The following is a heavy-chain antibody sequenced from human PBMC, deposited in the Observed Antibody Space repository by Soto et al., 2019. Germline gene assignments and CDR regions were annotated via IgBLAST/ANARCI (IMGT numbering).Heavy chain of an antibody. V-gene: IGHV5-10-1*01. CDR2: IDPSDSYT. J-gene: IGHJ6*02. CDR3: ARSTTVTTYSDYGMDV. D-gene: IGHD4-17*01. Sequence: GESLKISCKGSGYSFTSYWISWVRQMPGKGLEWMGRIDPSDSYTNYSPSFQGHVTISADKSISTAYLQWSSLKASDTAMYYCARSTTVTTYSDYGMDVWGQGTTVTFSS. CDR1: GYSFTSYW.